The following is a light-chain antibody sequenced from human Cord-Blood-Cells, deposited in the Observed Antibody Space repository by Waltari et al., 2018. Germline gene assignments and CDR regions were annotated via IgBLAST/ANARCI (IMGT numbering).Light chain of an antibody. CDR1: QSISSW. CDR3: QQYNSYST. J-gene: IGKJ2*01. CDR2: KAS. Sequence: DIQMTQSPSTLSASVGDRVTITCRASQSISSWLAWYQQKPGKAPKLLIYKASSLESGVPSRFSGSGSETEFTLTISSLQPDDCATYYCQQYNSYSTFGQGTKLEIK. V-gene: IGKV1-5*03.